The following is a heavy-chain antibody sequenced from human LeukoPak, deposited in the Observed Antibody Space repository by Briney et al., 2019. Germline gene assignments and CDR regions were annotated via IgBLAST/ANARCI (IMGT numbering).Heavy chain of an antibody. CDR1: GYTFTGYY. CDR2: INPNSGGT. CDR3: ARDEVIVVVPAASPPGAFDI. V-gene: IGHV1-2*02. J-gene: IGHJ3*02. Sequence: GASVKVSCKASGYTFTGYYMHWVRQAPGQGLEWMGWINPNSGGTNYAQKFQGRVTMTRDTSISTAYMELSRLRSDDTAVYYCARDEVIVVVPAASPPGAFDIWGQGTMVTVSS. D-gene: IGHD2-2*01.